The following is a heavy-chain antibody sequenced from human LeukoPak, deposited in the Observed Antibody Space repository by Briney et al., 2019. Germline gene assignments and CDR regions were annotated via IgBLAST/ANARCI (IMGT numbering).Heavy chain of an antibody. CDR1: GGSISSGSYY. V-gene: IGHV4-61*02. Sequence: SQTLSLTCTVSGGSISSGSYYWSWIRQPAGKGLEWIGRIYTSGSTNYNPSLKSRVTISVDTSKNQFSLKLSSVTAADTAVYYCAREATAAGGRPAFSFDYWGQGTLVTVSS. CDR2: IYTSGST. D-gene: IGHD5-12*01. J-gene: IGHJ4*02. CDR3: AREATAAGGRPAFSFDY.